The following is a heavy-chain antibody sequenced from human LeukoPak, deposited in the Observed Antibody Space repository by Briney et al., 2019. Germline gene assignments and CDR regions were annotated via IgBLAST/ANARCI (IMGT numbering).Heavy chain of an antibody. J-gene: IGHJ5*02. V-gene: IGHV1-18*01. CDR3: AKDGGSSWYPHNWFDP. Sequence: ASVKVSCKASGYTFTSYGISWVRQAPGQGLEWMGWISAYNGNTNYAQKLQGRVTMTTDTSTSTAYVELRSLRSDDTAVYYCAKDGGSSWYPHNWFDPWGQGTLVTVSS. D-gene: IGHD6-13*01. CDR2: ISAYNGNT. CDR1: GYTFTSYG.